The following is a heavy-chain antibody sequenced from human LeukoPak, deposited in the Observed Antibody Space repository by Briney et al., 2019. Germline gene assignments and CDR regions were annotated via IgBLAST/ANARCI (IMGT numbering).Heavy chain of an antibody. D-gene: IGHD3-10*01. Sequence: PSETLSLPCTVSGGSISSYYWSWIRQPSGKGLEWIGRIYTSGSTNYNPSLTSRVTMYVHTSKNQLSLKLLSVTAADTAVYYCARDYKTPPCMRFGEFDPWGQGTLVTVSS. CDR2: IYTSGST. CDR3: ARDYKTPPCMRFGEFDP. J-gene: IGHJ5*02. CDR1: GGSISSYY. V-gene: IGHV4-4*07.